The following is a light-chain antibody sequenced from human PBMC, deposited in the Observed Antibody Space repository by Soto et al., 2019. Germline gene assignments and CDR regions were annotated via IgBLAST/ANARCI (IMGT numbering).Light chain of an antibody. CDR2: AAS. CDR1: QSLRGN. CDR3: QQYNNWASIT. V-gene: IGKV3-15*01. J-gene: IGKJ5*01. Sequence: EMVMTQSPATLSVSPGERATLSCRASQSLRGNLAWYQQKPGQAPRLLIYAASTRATGIPARFSGSGSETDFTLTISSLQSEDSAVYYCQQYNNWASITFGQGTRLEIK.